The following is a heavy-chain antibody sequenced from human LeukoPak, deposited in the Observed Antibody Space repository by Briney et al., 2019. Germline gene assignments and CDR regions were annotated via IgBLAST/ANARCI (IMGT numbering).Heavy chain of an antibody. CDR2: TYYSGST. CDR1: GGSISSGGYY. CDR3: ARTTGSGSYMPLYY. D-gene: IGHD3-10*01. J-gene: IGHJ4*02. V-gene: IGHV4-31*03. Sequence: SETLSLTCTVSGGSISSGGYYWSWIRQHPGKGLEWIGYTYYSGSTYYNPSLKSRVTISVDTSKNQFSLKLSSVTAADTAVYYCARTTGSGSYMPLYYWGQGTLVTVSS.